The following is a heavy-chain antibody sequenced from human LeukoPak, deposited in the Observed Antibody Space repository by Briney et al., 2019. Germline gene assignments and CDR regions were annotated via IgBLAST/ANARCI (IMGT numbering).Heavy chain of an antibody. J-gene: IGHJ5*02. CDR3: ARRKGNSHYGSGSYSFSNWFDP. CDR2: INHSGST. CDR1: GGSFSGYY. Sequence: PSETLSLTCAVYGGSFSGYYWSWIRQPPGKGLEWIGEINHSGSTNYNPSLKSRVTISVDTSKNQFSLKLSSVTAADTAVYYCARRKGNSHYGSGSYSFSNWFDPWGQGTLVTVSS. D-gene: IGHD3-10*01. V-gene: IGHV4-34*01.